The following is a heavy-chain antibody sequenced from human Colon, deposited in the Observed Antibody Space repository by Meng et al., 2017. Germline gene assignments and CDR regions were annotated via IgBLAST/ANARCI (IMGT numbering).Heavy chain of an antibody. CDR1: GYTFTNYA. V-gene: IGHV1-3*04. J-gene: IGHJ4*02. Sequence: QLVQSGAEVKKPGASVKVSCKASGYTFTNYAIQWVRQAPGQRLEWVGWISTNNGDTRYSQNFQDRVTITRDTSAGTVYMDLNSLRSEDTAIYYCARERQTSGEDYWGQGTLVTVSS. CDR3: ARERQTSGEDY. D-gene: IGHD2-15*01. CDR2: ISTNNGDT.